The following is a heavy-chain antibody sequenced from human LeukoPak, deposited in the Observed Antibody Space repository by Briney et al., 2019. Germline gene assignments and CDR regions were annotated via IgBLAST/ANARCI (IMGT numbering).Heavy chain of an antibody. CDR3: ARDTAVAAHYYGMDV. CDR1: GFTFSSYG. J-gene: IGHJ6*02. V-gene: IGHV3-30*03. D-gene: IGHD6-19*01. Sequence: PGGSLRLSCAASGFTFSSYGMHWVRQAPGKGLEWVAVISYDGSNKYYADSVKGRFTISRGNSKNTLYLQMNSLRAEDTAVYYCARDTAVAAHYYGMDVWGQGTTVTVSS. CDR2: ISYDGSNK.